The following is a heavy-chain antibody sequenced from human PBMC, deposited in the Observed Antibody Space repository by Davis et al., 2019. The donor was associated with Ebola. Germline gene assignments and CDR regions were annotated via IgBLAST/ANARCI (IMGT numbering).Heavy chain of an antibody. V-gene: IGHV5-10-1*01. Sequence: GESLKISCKGSGYSFTSYWISWVRQMPGKGLEWLGRIDPSDSYTNYSPSFQGHVTISADKSISTAYLQWSSLKASDTAMYYCARGSEGAAAGWFLEPNYWGQGTLVTVSS. CDR1: GYSFTSYW. J-gene: IGHJ4*02. CDR3: ARGSEGAAAGWFLEPNY. D-gene: IGHD6-13*01. CDR2: IDPSDSYT.